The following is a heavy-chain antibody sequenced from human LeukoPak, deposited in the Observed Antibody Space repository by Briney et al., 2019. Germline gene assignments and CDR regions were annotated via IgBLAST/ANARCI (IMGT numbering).Heavy chain of an antibody. D-gene: IGHD2-15*01. J-gene: IGHJ6*02. CDR2: INRKTAGGAT. CDR3: TTEGCSCGYHGLDV. V-gene: IGHV3-15*01. Sequence: GGSLRLSCAASGFTFTNAWMSWVRQTPGKGLEWVGRINRKTAGGATDYAAPVKDRFSISTDDSNNTLFLLMNTLKTEDTAVYYCTTEGCSCGYHGLDVWGQGTTVTVS. CDR1: GFTFTNAW.